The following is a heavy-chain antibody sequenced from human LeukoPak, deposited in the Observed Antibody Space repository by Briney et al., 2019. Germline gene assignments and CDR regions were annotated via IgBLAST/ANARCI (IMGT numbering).Heavy chain of an antibody. J-gene: IGHJ4*02. Sequence: SLRLSCAASGFTFDDYAMPWVRQAPGKGLEWVSGISWNSGSIGYADSVKGRFTISRDNAKNSLYLQMNSLRAEGTALYYCAKRRVSAYRHPFDYWGEGTLVTVSS. CDR2: ISWNSGSI. D-gene: IGHD3-22*01. CDR1: GFTFDDYA. CDR3: AKRRVSAYRHPFDY. V-gene: IGHV3-9*01.